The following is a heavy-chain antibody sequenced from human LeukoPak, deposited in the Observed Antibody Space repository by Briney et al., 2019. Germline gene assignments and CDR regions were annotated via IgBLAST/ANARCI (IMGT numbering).Heavy chain of an antibody. V-gene: IGHV4-30-2*01. CDR1: GGSISSGGYY. Sequence: PSQTLSLTCTVSGGSISSGGYYWSWIRQPPGKGLEWIGYIYHSGSTYYNPSLKSRVTISVDRSKNQFSLKLSSVTAADTAVYYCARVEGSSWFFDYWGQGTLVTVSS. D-gene: IGHD6-13*01. CDR2: IYHSGST. CDR3: ARVEGSSWFFDY. J-gene: IGHJ4*02.